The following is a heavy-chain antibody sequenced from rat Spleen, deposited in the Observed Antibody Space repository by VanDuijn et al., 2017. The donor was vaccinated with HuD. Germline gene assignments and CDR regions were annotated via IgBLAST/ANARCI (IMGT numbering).Heavy chain of an antibody. Sequence: EVQLVESGGGLVQPGRSLKLSCVASGFTFNNYWMTWIRQAPGKGLEWVASIGPSGDSTYYRDSVKGRFTVSRDNAKNTLYLQMDSWRPEDTATYYCAKAYGGYSPYYFDYWGQGVMVTVSS. CDR1: GFTFNNYW. V-gene: IGHV5-31*01. CDR2: IGPSGDST. D-gene: IGHD1-11*01. J-gene: IGHJ2*01. CDR3: AKAYGGYSPYYFDY.